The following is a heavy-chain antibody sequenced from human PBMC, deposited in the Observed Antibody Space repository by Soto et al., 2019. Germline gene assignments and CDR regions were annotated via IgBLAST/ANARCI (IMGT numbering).Heavy chain of an antibody. J-gene: IGHJ6*03. CDR3: ARDAGFGYGRHMDV. V-gene: IGHV3-33*01. D-gene: IGHD5-12*01. CDR1: GFTFSSYG. CDR2: IWYDGSNK. Sequence: QVQLVESGGGMVQPGRSLRLSCAASGFTFSSYGMHWVRQAPGKGLEWVAVIWYDGSNKYYADSVKGRFTISRDNSKNTLYLQMNSLRAEDTAVYYCARDAGFGYGRHMDVWGKGTTVTVSS.